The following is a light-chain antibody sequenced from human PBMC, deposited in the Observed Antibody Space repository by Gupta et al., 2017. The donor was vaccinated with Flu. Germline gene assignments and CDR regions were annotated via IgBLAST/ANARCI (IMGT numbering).Light chain of an antibody. CDR3: QSYDSSLSGWV. Sequence: QSVLTKPPPVSGAPGQRVTLSCTGSSSNIGAGYDVHWYQQLPGTAPKLLIYGNSNRPSGVPDRFSGSKSGTSASLAITGLQAEDEADYYCQSYDSSLSGWVFGGGTKLTVL. CDR1: SSNIGAGYD. J-gene: IGLJ3*02. CDR2: GNS. V-gene: IGLV1-40*01.